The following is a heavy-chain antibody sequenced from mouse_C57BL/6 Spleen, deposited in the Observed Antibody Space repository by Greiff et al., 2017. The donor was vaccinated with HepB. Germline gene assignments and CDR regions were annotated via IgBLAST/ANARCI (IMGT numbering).Heavy chain of an antibody. D-gene: IGHD2-4*01. V-gene: IGHV5-9-1*02. J-gene: IGHJ2*01. Sequence: EVQVVESGEGLVKPGGSLKLSCAASGFTFSSYAMSWVRQTPEKRLEWVAYISSGGDYIYYADTVKGRFTISRDNARNTLYLQMSSLKSEDTAMYYCTRDGVYDYDSFDYWGQGTTLTVSS. CDR1: GFTFSSYA. CDR2: ISSGGDYI. CDR3: TRDGVYDYDSFDY.